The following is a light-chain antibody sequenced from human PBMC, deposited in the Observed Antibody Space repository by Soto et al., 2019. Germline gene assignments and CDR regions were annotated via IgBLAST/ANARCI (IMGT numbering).Light chain of an antibody. CDR3: SSYAGRDIWG. CDR2: EVT. J-gene: IGLJ3*02. Sequence: QSALTQPPSASGSRGQSVTISCTGTSVDINYVSWFQQHPGKAPKLIICEVTKRPSGVPDRFSGSKFGNTASLTVSVLQDDDEADYYCSSYAGRDIWGFCGGTKVTLL. CDR1: SVDINY. V-gene: IGLV2-8*01.